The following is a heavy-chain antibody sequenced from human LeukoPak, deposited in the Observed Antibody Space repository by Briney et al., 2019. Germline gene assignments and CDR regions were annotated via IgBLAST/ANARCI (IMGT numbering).Heavy chain of an antibody. D-gene: IGHD3-22*01. J-gene: IGHJ4*02. V-gene: IGHV3-21*01. Sequence: GGSLRLSYAASGFTFSRYNMNWVRRAPGKGLEWVGSITSSSIYKYYADSMKGRFTISRDNAKNSLYMQMGSLSADGTAVYYWARDGITTRILEYWGPETLLTVSS. CDR1: GFTFSRYN. CDR3: ARDGITTRILEY. CDR2: ITSSSIYK.